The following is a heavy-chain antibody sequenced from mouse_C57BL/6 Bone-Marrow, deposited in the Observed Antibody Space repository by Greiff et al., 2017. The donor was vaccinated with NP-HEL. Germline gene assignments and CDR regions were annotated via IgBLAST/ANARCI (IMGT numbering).Heavy chain of an antibody. CDR2: IYPGNSDT. J-gene: IGHJ2*01. CDR3: TREGFYGNYDYFDY. Sequence: SGTVLARPGASVKMSCKTSGYTFTSYWMHWVKQRPGQGLEWIGAIYPGNSDTSYNQKFKGKAILTAVTSASTAYMELSSLTNEDSAVYYCTREGFYGNYDYFDYWGQGTTLTVSS. CDR1: GYTFTSYW. V-gene: IGHV1-5*01. D-gene: IGHD2-1*01.